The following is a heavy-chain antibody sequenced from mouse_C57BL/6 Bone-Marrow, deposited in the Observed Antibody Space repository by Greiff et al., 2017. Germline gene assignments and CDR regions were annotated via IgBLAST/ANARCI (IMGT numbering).Heavy chain of an antibody. CDR3: AKITTVVATDYFDY. CDR1: GYTFTSYW. CDR2: IDPSDRST. J-gene: IGHJ2*01. D-gene: IGHD1-1*01. Sequence: QVQLQQPGAELVKPGASVKLSCKASGYTFTSYWMQWVKQRPGQGLEWIGVIDPSDRSTNYNQKFKGKATLTVDTSSSTAYMQLSSLTSEDAAVYYCAKITTVVATDYFDYWGQGTTLTVSS. V-gene: IGHV1-50*01.